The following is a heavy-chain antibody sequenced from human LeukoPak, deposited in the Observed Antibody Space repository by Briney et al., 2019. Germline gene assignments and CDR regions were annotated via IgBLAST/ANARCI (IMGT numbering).Heavy chain of an antibody. CDR3: ARAHTGGYSGYDSPFDY. V-gene: IGHV3-30-3*01. CDR1: GFTFSSYA. D-gene: IGHD5-12*01. CDR2: ISYDGSNK. J-gene: IGHJ4*02. Sequence: PGGSLRLSCAASGFTFSSYAMHWVRQAPGKGLEWVAVISYDGSNKYYADSVKGRFTISRDNSKNTLYLQMNSLRAEDTAVYYCARAHTGGYSGYDSPFDYWGQGTLVTVSS.